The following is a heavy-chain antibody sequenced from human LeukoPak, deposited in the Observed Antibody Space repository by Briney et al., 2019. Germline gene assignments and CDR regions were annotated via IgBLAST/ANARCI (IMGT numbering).Heavy chain of an antibody. CDR3: AKGRSFGVVTTSDY. CDR1: GFTFTSFA. J-gene: IGHJ4*02. Sequence: GGTLRLSCAASGFTFTSFAMSWVRQAPGKGLEWVSTISRSGVATYYANSVKGRFTISRDNSKNTLYLQMNSLRAEDTAVYYCAKGRSFGVVTTSDYWGQGTLVTVSS. V-gene: IGHV3-23*01. D-gene: IGHD3-3*01. CDR2: ISRSGVAT.